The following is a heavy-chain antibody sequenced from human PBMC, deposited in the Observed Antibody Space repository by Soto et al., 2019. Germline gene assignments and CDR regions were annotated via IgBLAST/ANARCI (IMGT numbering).Heavy chain of an antibody. CDR2: INAGNGNT. Sequence: ASVKLSCKASGYPLTRYSIHWVRQAPGQRLEWMGWINAGNGNTKFSQKFQGRVTITRDTSASTAYMELRGLRSEDTAVYYCAILGTYYFDNSDNYFDFWGQGTLVTV. V-gene: IGHV1-3*01. CDR3: AILGTYYFDNSDNYFDF. J-gene: IGHJ4*02. D-gene: IGHD3-22*01. CDR1: GYPLTRYS.